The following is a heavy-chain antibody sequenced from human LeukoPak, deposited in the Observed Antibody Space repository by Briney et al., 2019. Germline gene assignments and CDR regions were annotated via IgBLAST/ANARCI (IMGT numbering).Heavy chain of an antibody. CDR2: INPNSGGT. Sequence: ASVKVSCKASGYTFTGYYMHWVRQAPGQGLEWMGWINPNSGGTNYAQKFQGRVTMTRDTSISTAYMEPSRLRSDDTAVYYCARDGDLLLWFGELLYYLGQGTVVSV. D-gene: IGHD3-10*01. CDR1: GYTFTGYY. V-gene: IGHV1-2*02. J-gene: IGHJ4*02. CDR3: ARDGDLLLWFGELLYY.